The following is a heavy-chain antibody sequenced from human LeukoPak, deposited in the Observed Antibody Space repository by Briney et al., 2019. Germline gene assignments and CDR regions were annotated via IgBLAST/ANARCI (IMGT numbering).Heavy chain of an antibody. V-gene: IGHV4-31*03. CDR2: IYYSGST. CDR3: ARDNPRGYEDY. D-gene: IGHD5-12*01. J-gene: IGHJ4*02. CDR1: GGPISSGGYY. Sequence: SQTLSLTCTVSGGPISSGGYYWSWIRQHPGKGLEWIGYIYYSGSTYYNPSLKSRVTISVDTSKNQFPLKLSSVTAADTAVYYCARDNPRGYEDYWGQGTLVTVSP.